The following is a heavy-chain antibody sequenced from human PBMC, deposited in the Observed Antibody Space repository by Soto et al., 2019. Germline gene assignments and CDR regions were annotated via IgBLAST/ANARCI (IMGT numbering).Heavy chain of an antibody. CDR3: AKGSTPRNYYYYYMDV. Sequence: EVQLVGSGGGLVDPAGSLRLSCAASESTLEDFPIHWVRQAPGKGWEWVSGISWNSVSIGDADSLKGRFTISRDNAKNSLYLQMNSLRAEDTALYYCAKGSTPRNYYYYYMDVWGKGTTVTVSS. J-gene: IGHJ6*03. CDR1: ESTLEDFP. V-gene: IGHV3-9*01. CDR2: ISWNSVSI. D-gene: IGHD4-17*01.